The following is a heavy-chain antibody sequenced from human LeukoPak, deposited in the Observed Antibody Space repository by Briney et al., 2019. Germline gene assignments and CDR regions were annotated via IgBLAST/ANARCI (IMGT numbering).Heavy chain of an antibody. Sequence: ASVKVSCKTSGYTFTSFDINWVRHTTGHGPEWMGWVNCDNENTRYARKFQGRVAITRDTSTRAVYLELNNLSSDDTAMYYCTRGPFLNGNAYNWFDPWGQGTLVTVSS. CDR2: VNCDNENT. CDR3: TRGPFLNGNAYNWFDP. J-gene: IGHJ5*02. V-gene: IGHV1-8*03. CDR1: GYTFTSFD. D-gene: IGHD1-20*01.